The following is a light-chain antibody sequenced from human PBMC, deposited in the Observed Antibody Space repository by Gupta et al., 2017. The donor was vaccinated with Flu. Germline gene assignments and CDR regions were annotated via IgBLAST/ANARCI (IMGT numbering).Light chain of an antibody. CDR1: KVGEKY. V-gene: IGLV3-1*01. J-gene: IGLJ3*02. CDR3: QAWDSSIVV. CDR2: KGT. Sequence: SYGLTQPPSVSVSPGQTATITCSGAKVGEKYASWYQQKPGQYPVLVMYKGTKRTSGSPERFSGSSSGNTATLAISGTQAMDEDDYYCQAWDSSIVVFGGGTKLTVL.